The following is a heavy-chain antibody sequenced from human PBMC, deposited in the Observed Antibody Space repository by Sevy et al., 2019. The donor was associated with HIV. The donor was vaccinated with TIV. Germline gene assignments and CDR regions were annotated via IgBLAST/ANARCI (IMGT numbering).Heavy chain of an antibody. CDR3: ARDSRYCSGGSCGNAGYFDL. CDR1: GFTVSSNY. V-gene: IGHV3-53*01. Sequence: GGSLRLSCAASGFTVSSNYMSWVRRAPGKGLEWVSVIYSGGSTYYADSVKGRFTISRDNSKNTLYLQMNSLRAEDTAVYYCARDSRYCSGGSCGNAGYFDLWGRGTLVTVSS. D-gene: IGHD2-15*01. CDR2: IYSGGST. J-gene: IGHJ2*01.